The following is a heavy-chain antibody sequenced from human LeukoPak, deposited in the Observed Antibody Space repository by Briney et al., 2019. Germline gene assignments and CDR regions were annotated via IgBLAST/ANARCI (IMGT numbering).Heavy chain of an antibody. D-gene: IGHD2-15*01. CDR2: IYSGGST. CDR1: GFTVSSNY. J-gene: IGHJ3*02. V-gene: IGHV3-53*01. Sequence: GGSLRLSCAASGFTVSSNYMSWVRQAPGKGLEWVSVIYSGGSTYYADSVKGRFTISRDNSKNTLYLQMNSLRAEDTAVYYCARDSCSGGSSYSGTFDIWGQGTMVTVSS. CDR3: ARDSCSGGSSYSGTFDI.